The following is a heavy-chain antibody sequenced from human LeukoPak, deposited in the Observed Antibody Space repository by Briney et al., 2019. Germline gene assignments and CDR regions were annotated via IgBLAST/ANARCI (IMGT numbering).Heavy chain of an antibody. D-gene: IGHD5-18*01. CDR1: GYTFTSYD. CDR3: ARVYYSYGPYYFDY. Sequence: ASVKVSCKASGYTFTSYDINWVRQATGQGLEWMGWMNPNSGNTGYAQEFQGRVTITRNTSISTAYMELSSLRSEDTAVYYCARVYYSYGPYYFDYWGQGTLVTVSS. CDR2: MNPNSGNT. J-gene: IGHJ4*02. V-gene: IGHV1-8*03.